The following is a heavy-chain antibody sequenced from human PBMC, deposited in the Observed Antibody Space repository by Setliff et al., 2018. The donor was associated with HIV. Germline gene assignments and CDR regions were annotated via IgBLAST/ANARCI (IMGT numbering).Heavy chain of an antibody. V-gene: IGHV1-46*01. J-gene: IGHJ3*02. CDR2: INPSSGDT. CDR1: GYSFTNYY. CDR3: AREDYIFDAFDM. Sequence: ASVKVSCKASGYSFTNYYIHWVRQAPGQGLEWMGVINPSSGDTLYAQKFQGRVTMTSDTSTSTVYMELSSLRSGDTAVYYCAREDYIFDAFDMWGQGTMVTVSS. D-gene: IGHD3-16*01.